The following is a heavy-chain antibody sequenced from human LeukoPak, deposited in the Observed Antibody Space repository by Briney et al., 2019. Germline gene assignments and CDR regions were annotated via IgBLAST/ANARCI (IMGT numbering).Heavy chain of an antibody. CDR1: GFTFSSYA. J-gene: IGHJ6*03. CDR3: AKGWADCSSTSCYLADYYYYMDV. CDR2: ISGSGCST. V-gene: IGHV3-23*01. Sequence: GESLRLSCAASGFTFSSYAMSWVRQAPGKGLEWVSAISGSGCSTYYADSVKGRFTISRDNSKNTLYLQMNSLRAEDTAVYYSAKGWADCSSTSCYLADYYYYMDVWGKGTTVTVSS. D-gene: IGHD2-2*01.